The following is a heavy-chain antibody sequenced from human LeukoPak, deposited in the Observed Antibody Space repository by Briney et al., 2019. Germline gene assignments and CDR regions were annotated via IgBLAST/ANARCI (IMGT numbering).Heavy chain of an antibody. J-gene: IGHJ5*02. Sequence: GGSLRLSCAGSAFTFNSFAMHWVRVAPGKGLEWVAAISYDGEDEVYGDSVRGRFTISRDNAKSTLHLQMDSLRAEDTAVLCARAHCSSTDCPPDHWGQGALVIVSS. V-gene: IGHV3-30*08. CDR2: ISYDGEDE. CDR3: RAHCSSTDCPPDH. CDR1: AFTFNSFA. D-gene: IGHD2-2*01.